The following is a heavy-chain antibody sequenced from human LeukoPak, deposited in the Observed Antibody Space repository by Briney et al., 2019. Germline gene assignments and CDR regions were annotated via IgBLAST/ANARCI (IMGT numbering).Heavy chain of an antibody. J-gene: IGHJ1*01. D-gene: IGHD3-3*01. V-gene: IGHV3-30*18. CDR3: AKDNDFWSGQGEYFQH. CDR1: GFTFSSYA. Sequence: PGGSLRLSCAASGFTFSSYAMHWVRQAPGKGLEWVAVISYDGSKKYYADSVKGRFTISRDNPKNTLYLQMNSLRAEDTAVYYCAKDNDFWSGQGEYFQHWGQGTLVTVSS. CDR2: ISYDGSKK.